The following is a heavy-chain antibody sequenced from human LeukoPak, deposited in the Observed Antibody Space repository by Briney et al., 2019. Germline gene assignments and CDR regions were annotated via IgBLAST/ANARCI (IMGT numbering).Heavy chain of an antibody. CDR3: AKDKSGYDSLFDY. V-gene: IGHV3-23*01. CDR2: ISGSGGST. J-gene: IGHJ4*02. CDR1: GFTFSGYA. Sequence: PGGSLRLSCAASGFTFSGYAMSWVRQAPGKGLEWVSAISGSGGSTYYADSVKGRFTISRDNSKNTLYLQMNSLRAEDTAVYYCAKDKSGYDSLFDYWGQGTLVTVSS. D-gene: IGHD5-12*01.